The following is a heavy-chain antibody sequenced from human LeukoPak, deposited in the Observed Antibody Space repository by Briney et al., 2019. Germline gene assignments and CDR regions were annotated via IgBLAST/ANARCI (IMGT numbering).Heavy chain of an antibody. J-gene: IGHJ4*02. CDR1: GYTFTSYY. V-gene: IGHV1-46*01. CDR2: INPSGGST. CDR3: ARDCSEASCYTRGSFDY. D-gene: IGHD2-2*02. Sequence: ASVKVSCKASGYTFTSYYMHWVRQAPGQGLEWMGIINPSGGSTSYAQKFQGRVTMTRDTSTSTVYMELSSLRSEDTAVYYCARDCSEASCYTRGSFDYWGQGTLVTVSS.